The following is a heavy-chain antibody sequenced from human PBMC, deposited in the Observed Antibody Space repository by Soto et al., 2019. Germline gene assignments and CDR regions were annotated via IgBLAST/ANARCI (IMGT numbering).Heavy chain of an antibody. CDR3: ARHFNRVYGEAYFDS. J-gene: IGHJ4*02. CDR2: IHYKGNT. V-gene: IGHV4-39*01. Sequence: QLQLHESGPGLVRPSETLSLTCSVSGGSITSGNYYWGWIRQPPGKGMEWIATIHYKGNTYYNPSLKGRVTISVDTSKTQFSLDVNSVTAADTAVYYCARHFNRVYGEAYFDSWGQGTLVTVSS. CDR1: GGSITSGNYY. D-gene: IGHD2-8*01.